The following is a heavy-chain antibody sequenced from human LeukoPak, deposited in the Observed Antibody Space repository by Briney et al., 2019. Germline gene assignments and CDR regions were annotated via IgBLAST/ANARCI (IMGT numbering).Heavy chain of an antibody. Sequence: ASVTVSCKASGGTFSSYAISWVRQAPGQGLEWMGGIIPIFGTAYYAQKFQGRVTITADESTSTVYMELSSLRSEDTAVYYCASPQYLAPIGYCSGGSCYDDAFDIWGQGTMVTVSS. CDR3: ASPQYLAPIGYCSGGSCYDDAFDI. J-gene: IGHJ3*02. D-gene: IGHD2-15*01. V-gene: IGHV1-69*13. CDR2: IIPIFGTA. CDR1: GGTFSSYA.